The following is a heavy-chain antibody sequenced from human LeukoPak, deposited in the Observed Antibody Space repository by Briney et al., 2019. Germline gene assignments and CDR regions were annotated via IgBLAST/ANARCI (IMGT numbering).Heavy chain of an antibody. Sequence: GGSLRLSCAASGFTFTSYWMSWVRQGPGKGLEWVANIKQDGSEKYYVDSVKGRFTISRDNAKNSLYLQMNSLRAEDTAVYYCARDLFYSSGHAWFDPWGQGTLVTVSS. CDR3: ARDLFYSSGHAWFDP. J-gene: IGHJ5*02. CDR1: GFTFTSYW. D-gene: IGHD6-19*01. V-gene: IGHV3-7*03. CDR2: IKQDGSEK.